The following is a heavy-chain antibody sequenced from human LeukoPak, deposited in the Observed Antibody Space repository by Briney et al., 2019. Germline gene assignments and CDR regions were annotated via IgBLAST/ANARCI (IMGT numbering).Heavy chain of an antibody. CDR2: ISSSGSLI. V-gene: IGHV3-21*01. J-gene: IGHJ4*02. CDR1: GFTFSDYT. D-gene: IGHD4-17*01. CDR3: ARTSSVTPTPTFDS. Sequence: NPGGSLRLPCAASGFTFSDYTMNWVRQAPGKGLEWVSSISSSGSLIYYPDSMKGRFTISRDNARDSLYLQMNSLRVEDTAIYFCARTSSVTPTPTFDSWGQGTLVTVSS.